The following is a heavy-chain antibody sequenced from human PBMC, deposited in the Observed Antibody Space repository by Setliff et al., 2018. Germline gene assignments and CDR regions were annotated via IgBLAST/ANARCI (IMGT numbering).Heavy chain of an antibody. J-gene: IGHJ6*03. CDR2: IYTSGST. D-gene: IGHD3-10*01. CDR1: GGSISTYY. V-gene: IGHV4-4*08. CDR3: ARHVGSRSRGYNYYYYYMDV. Sequence: SETLSLTCTASGGSISTYYWSWIRQPPGKGLEWIGYIYTSGSTNYNPSLKSRVTISVDTSKNQFSLKLSSVTAADTAVYYCARHVGSRSRGYNYYYYYMDVWGKGTTVTVSS.